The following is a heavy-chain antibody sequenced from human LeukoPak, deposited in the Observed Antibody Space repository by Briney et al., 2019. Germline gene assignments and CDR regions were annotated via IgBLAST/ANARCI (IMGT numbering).Heavy chain of an antibody. V-gene: IGHV3-21*01. Sequence: GGSLRLSCAVSGFTFSSSSMNWVRQAPGKGLEWVSSISSSSSYIYYADSVKGRFTISRDNAKNSLYLQMDSPRADDTAVYYCATSDDLWSGMDNWGQGTLVTVSS. CDR2: ISSSSSYI. CDR3: ATSDDLWSGMDN. D-gene: IGHD3-3*01. CDR1: GFTFSSSS. J-gene: IGHJ4*02.